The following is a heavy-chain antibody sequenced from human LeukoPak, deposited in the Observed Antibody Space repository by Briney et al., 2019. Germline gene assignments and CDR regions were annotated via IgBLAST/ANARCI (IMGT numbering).Heavy chain of an antibody. CDR2: IGSDGSGT. Sequence: PGGSLRLSCAASGFSLSGYWMHWVRQIPGKGLMWVARIGSDGSGTTYADPVKGRFTISRENAKNSLYLQMNSLRAGDTAVYYCARAGANFTYGMDVWGQGTTVTVSS. J-gene: IGHJ6*02. CDR1: GFSLSGYW. D-gene: IGHD1-7*01. CDR3: ARAGANFTYGMDV. V-gene: IGHV3-74*03.